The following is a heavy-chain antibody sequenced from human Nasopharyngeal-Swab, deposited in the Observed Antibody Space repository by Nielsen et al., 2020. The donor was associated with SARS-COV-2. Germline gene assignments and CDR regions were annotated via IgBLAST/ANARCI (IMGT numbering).Heavy chain of an antibody. CDR2: IGDKDHNYAT. CDR3: TTDFYFDY. Sequence: VRQMPGKGLEWLGRIGDKDHNYATTYGASVKGRFTISRDDSKNTAFLQMDSLETEDTALYYCTTDFYFDYWGQGTLVTVSS. V-gene: IGHV3-73*01. J-gene: IGHJ4*02.